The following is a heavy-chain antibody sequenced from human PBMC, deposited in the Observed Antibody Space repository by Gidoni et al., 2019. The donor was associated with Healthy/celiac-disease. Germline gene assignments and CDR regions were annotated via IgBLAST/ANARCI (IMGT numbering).Heavy chain of an antibody. V-gene: IGHV1-69*01. CDR1: AGTFTRYA. CDR2: IIPIFGTA. J-gene: IGHJ6*02. CDR3: ARAFAGARLQANYGMDV. Sequence: QAQLVQSGAAAQNLGSSLTFSCNAAAGTFTRYAISWRRQAPGQGREWMGGIIPIFGTANYAQKFQGRVTITADESKRTTYMERSSLRSEDTAVYYCARAFAGARLQANYGMDVWGQGTTVTVSS. D-gene: IGHD4-4*01.